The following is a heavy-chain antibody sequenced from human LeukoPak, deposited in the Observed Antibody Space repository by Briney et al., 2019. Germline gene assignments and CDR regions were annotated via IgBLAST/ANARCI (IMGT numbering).Heavy chain of an antibody. J-gene: IGHJ4*02. Sequence: ASVKVSCKASGYTFTSYGITWVRQAPGQGLEWMGGISVYNGNTNYAQKLQGRVTMTTDTSTSTAYMELRSLRSDDTAVYYCAGGVGGYCSNTICFSYWGQGTLVTVSS. D-gene: IGHD2-2*01. CDR3: AGGVGGYCSNTICFSY. V-gene: IGHV1-18*01. CDR1: GYTFTSYG. CDR2: ISVYNGNT.